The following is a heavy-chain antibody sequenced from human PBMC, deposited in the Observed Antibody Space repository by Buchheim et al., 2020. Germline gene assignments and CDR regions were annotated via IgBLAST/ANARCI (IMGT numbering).Heavy chain of an antibody. CDR3: ARDVGPNYDCWSGYSGGWFDP. V-gene: IGHV3-74*01. J-gene: IGHJ5*02. CDR1: GFTFSSYW. CDR2: INSDGSST. D-gene: IGHD3-3*01. Sequence: EVQLVESGGGLVQPGGSLRLSCAASGFTFSSYWMHWVRQAPGKGLVWVSRINSDGSSTSYADSVKGRFTISRDNAKKTLYLQMNSLRAEDTAVYYCARDVGPNYDCWSGYSGGWFDPWGQGTL.